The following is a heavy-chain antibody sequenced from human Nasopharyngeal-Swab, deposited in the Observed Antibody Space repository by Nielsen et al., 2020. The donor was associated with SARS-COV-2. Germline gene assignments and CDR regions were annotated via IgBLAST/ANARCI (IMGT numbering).Heavy chain of an antibody. J-gene: IGHJ4*02. D-gene: IGHD3-22*01. Sequence: GGSLRLSCAASGFTFSSYAMSWVRQAPGKGLEWVSAISGSGGSTYYADSVKGRFTISRDNSKNTLYLQMNSLRAEDTAVYYCAKVGYDYYDSSAYYAGGNVYWGQGTLVTVSS. CDR2: ISGSGGST. V-gene: IGHV3-23*01. CDR1: GFTFSSYA. CDR3: AKVGYDYYDSSAYYAGGNVY.